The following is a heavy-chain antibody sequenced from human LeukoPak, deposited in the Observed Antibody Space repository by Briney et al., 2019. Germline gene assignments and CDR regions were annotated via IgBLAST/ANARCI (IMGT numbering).Heavy chain of an antibody. CDR3: AKDSPRVATDGGYYFDY. V-gene: IGHV3-23*01. J-gene: IGHJ4*02. Sequence: GGSLRLSCAASGFTFSSYAMSWVRQAPGKGLEWVSAISGSGGSTYYADSVKGRFTISRDNSKNTLYLQMNSLRAEDTAVYYCAKDSPRVATDGGYYFDYWGQGTLVTASS. CDR2: ISGSGGST. CDR1: GFTFSSYA. D-gene: IGHD5-12*01.